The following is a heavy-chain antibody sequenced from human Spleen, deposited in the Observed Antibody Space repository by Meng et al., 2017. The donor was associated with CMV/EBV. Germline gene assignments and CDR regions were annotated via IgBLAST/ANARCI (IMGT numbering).Heavy chain of an antibody. CDR2: INSDSSRT. V-gene: IGHV3-23*03. J-gene: IGHJ5*02. Sequence: LRRSCAASGFIFSSYAMSWVRQAPGKGLEWVSLINSDSSRTHYADSVKGRFTISRDNSENTVYLQMNNLRAEDTAVYYCAKGPNWFDPWGQGALVTVSS. CDR1: GFIFSSYA. CDR3: AKGPNWFDP.